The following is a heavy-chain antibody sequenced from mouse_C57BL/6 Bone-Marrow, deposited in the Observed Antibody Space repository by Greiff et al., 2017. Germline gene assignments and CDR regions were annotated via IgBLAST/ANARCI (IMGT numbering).Heavy chain of an antibody. CDR2: IFPGSGST. D-gene: IGHD1-1*01. J-gene: IGHJ2*01. Sequence: VHLVESGPELVKPGASVKISCKASGYTFTDYYINWVKQRPGQGLEWIGWIFPGSGSTYYNEKFKGKATLTVDKSSSTAYMLLSSLTSEDSAVYFCARDTTTVVATFDYWGQGTTLTVSS. CDR3: ARDTTTVVATFDY. CDR1: GYTFTDYY. V-gene: IGHV1-75*01.